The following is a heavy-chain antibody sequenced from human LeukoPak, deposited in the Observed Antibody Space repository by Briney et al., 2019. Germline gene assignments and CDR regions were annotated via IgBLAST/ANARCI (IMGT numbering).Heavy chain of an antibody. CDR3: ARDPDITIFGVVIRRAFDY. CDR2: ISSSGSTV. V-gene: IGHV3-11*01. J-gene: IGHJ4*02. CDR1: GFTFSDYY. D-gene: IGHD3-3*01. Sequence: GGSLRLSCAASGFTFSDYYMSWIRQAPGKGLEWVSYISSSGSTVYYADSVKGRFTISRDNAKNSLYLQMNSLRAEDTAVYYCARDPDITIFGVVIRRAFDYWDQGTLVTVSS.